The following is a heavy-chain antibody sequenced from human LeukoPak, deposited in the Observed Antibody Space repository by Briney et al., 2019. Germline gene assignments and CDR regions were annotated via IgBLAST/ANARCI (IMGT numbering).Heavy chain of an antibody. V-gene: IGHV3-30*02. CDR2: IRYDGSNK. CDR1: GFTFSSYG. D-gene: IGHD2-15*01. J-gene: IGHJ3*02. Sequence: GGSLRLSCAASGFTFSSYGMHWVRQAPGKGLEWVAFIRYDGSNKYYADSVKGRFTISRDNSKNTLYLQMNSLRAEDTAVYYCAKGYCSGGSCHLADAFDIWGQGTMVTVSS. CDR3: AKGYCSGGSCHLADAFDI.